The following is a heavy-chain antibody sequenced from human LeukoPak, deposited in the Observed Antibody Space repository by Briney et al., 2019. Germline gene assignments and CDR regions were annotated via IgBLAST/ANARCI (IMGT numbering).Heavy chain of an antibody. CDR2: ISSSGGNT. J-gene: IGHJ4*02. CDR1: GFTFSSYA. V-gene: IGHV3-23*01. Sequence: GGSLRLSCAASGFTFSSYAMSWVRQAPGKGLEWVSAISSSGGNTYYADSVKGRFIISRDRSKNTLYLQMSSLRVEDTAVYYCARCDVGDGYSHYWGQGTLVTVSS. D-gene: IGHD5-24*01. CDR3: ARCDVGDGYSHY.